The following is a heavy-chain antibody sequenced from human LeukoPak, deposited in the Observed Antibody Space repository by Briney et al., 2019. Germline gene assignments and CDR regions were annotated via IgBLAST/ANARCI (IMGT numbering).Heavy chain of an antibody. J-gene: IGHJ6*03. Sequence: ASVKVSCKASGYTFTGYYMHWVRQAPGQGLEWMGWINPNSGGTNYAQKFQGRVTMTRDTSISTAYMELSRLRSDDTAVYYCARAVQLEQERTDYYYYYYVDVWGKGTTVTISS. D-gene: IGHD1-1*01. V-gene: IGHV1-2*02. CDR2: INPNSGGT. CDR1: GYTFTGYY. CDR3: ARAVQLEQERTDYYYYYYVDV.